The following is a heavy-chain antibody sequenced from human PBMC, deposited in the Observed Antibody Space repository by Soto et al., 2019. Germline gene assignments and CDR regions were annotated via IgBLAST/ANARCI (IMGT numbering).Heavy chain of an antibody. D-gene: IGHD2-2*01. CDR2: IIPICGTA. CDR1: GGTFSSYA. CDR3: ASKLDCSSTSCPKYYYYGMDV. J-gene: IGHJ6*02. Sequence: QVQLVQSGAEVKKPGSSVKVSCKASGGTFSSYAISWVRQAPGQGLEWMGGIIPICGTANYAQKFQGRVTITADEATSTAYMELSRLRSEDTAVYYCASKLDCSSTSCPKYYYYGMDVWGQGTTVTVSS. V-gene: IGHV1-69*01.